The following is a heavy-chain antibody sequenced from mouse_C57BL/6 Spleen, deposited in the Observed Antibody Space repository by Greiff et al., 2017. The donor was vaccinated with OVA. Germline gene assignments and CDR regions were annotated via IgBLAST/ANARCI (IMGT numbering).Heavy chain of an antibody. Sequence: VQLQQSGPELVKPGASVKISCKASGYTFTDYYMNWVKQSHGKSLEWIGDINPNNGGTSYNQKFKGKATLTVDKSSSTAYMELRSLTSEDSAVYDCAKNWYFDVWGTGTTVTVSS. CDR2: INPNNGGT. CDR3: AKNWYFDV. V-gene: IGHV1-26*01. CDR1: GYTFTDYY. J-gene: IGHJ1*03.